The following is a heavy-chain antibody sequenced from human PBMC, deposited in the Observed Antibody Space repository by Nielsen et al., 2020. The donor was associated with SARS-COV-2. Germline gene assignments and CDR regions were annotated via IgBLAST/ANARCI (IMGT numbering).Heavy chain of an antibody. Sequence: SETLSLTCAVSGGSISSGGYSWSWIRQPPGKGLEWIGYIYHSGSAYYNPSLKSRVTISLDRSKNQFSLNVTSVTAADTAVYYCARASTWKGFDSWGQGTLVTVSS. D-gene: IGHD1-1*01. V-gene: IGHV4-30-2*01. CDR3: ARASTWKGFDS. J-gene: IGHJ5*02. CDR1: GGSISSGGYS. CDR2: IYHSGSA.